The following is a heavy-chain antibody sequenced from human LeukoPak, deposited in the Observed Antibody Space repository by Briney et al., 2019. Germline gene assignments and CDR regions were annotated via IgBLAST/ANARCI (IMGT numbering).Heavy chain of an antibody. CDR2: ISSSGSTI. CDR1: GFTFSSYE. CDR3: AELGITMIGGV. Sequence: GSLRLSCAASGFTFSSYEMNWVRQAPGKGLEWVSYISSSGSTIYYADSVKGRFTISRDNAKNSLYLQMNSLRAEDTAVYYCAELGITMIGGVWGKGTAVTISS. V-gene: IGHV3-48*03. D-gene: IGHD3-10*02. J-gene: IGHJ6*04.